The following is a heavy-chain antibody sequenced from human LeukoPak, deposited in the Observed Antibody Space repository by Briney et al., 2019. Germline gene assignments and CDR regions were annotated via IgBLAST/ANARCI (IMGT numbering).Heavy chain of an antibody. Sequence: QSGGSLRLSCAASGFTFSNYWMHWVRQAPGKGLVWVSRLNSDGSSTNYADSVKGRFTISRDNAKNSLYLQMDSLRAEDTAVYYCARGRSSGWWRGAFDIWGQGTKVIVSS. V-gene: IGHV3-74*01. J-gene: IGHJ3*02. CDR3: ARGRSSGWWRGAFDI. CDR1: GFTFSNYW. D-gene: IGHD6-19*01. CDR2: LNSDGSST.